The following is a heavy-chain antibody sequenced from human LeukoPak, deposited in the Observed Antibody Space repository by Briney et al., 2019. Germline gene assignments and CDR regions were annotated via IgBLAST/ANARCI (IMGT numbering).Heavy chain of an antibody. V-gene: IGHV1-18*01. CDR3: ARDPEVYDFWSGYYEVLFDY. Sequence: ASVKVSCKASGYTFTSYGISWVRQAPGQGLEWMGWISAYNGNTNYAQKLQGRVTMTTDTSTSTAYMELRSLRSDDTAVYYRARDPEVYDFWSGYYEVLFDYWGQGTLVTVSS. CDR1: GYTFTSYG. D-gene: IGHD3-3*01. J-gene: IGHJ4*02. CDR2: ISAYNGNT.